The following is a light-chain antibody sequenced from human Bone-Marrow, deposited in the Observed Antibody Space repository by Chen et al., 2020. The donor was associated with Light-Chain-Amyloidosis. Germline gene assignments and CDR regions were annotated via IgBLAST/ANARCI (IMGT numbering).Light chain of an antibody. CDR1: SGDVGTYNY. Sequence: QSALNQPASVSGSPGQSINISCTGTSGDVGTYNYVSWYQQHPGKAPKVMIYSVSNRPSGVSNRFSGSKSGNTASLTISGLQADDEADYYCSSFTSSSSYVFGPGTKVTVL. J-gene: IGLJ1*01. CDR3: SSFTSSSSYV. V-gene: IGLV2-14*01. CDR2: SVS.